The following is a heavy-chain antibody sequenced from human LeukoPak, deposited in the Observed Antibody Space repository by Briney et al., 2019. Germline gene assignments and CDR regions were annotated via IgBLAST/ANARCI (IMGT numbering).Heavy chain of an antibody. CDR3: ARAALGFCSAGNCYALDP. J-gene: IGHJ5*02. CDR1: IDSTNGNY. V-gene: IGHV4-4*02. Sequence: PSETLSLTCAVSIDSTNGNYWSWVRQSPGKGLEWIGEVHRSGSTNYKPSLKRRVTISIDRSKDQISLDLTSVTAADTAVYYCARAALGFCSAGNCYALDPWGQGTLVTVSS. CDR2: VHRSGST. D-gene: IGHD2-15*01.